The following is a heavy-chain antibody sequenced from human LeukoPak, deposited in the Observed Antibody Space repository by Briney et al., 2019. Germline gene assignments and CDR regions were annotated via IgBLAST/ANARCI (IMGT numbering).Heavy chain of an antibody. J-gene: IGHJ6*03. CDR1: GYTFTGYY. D-gene: IGHD5-12*01. V-gene: IGHV1-2*02. CDR2: INPNSGGT. Sequence: ASVKVSCKASGYTFTGYYMHWVRQAPGQGLEWMGWINPNSGGTNYAQKFQGRVTMTRDTSISTAYMELSRLRSDDTAVYYCARADVRYAVATLEYYYYYMDVWGKGTTVTVSS. CDR3: ARADVRYAVATLEYYYYYMDV.